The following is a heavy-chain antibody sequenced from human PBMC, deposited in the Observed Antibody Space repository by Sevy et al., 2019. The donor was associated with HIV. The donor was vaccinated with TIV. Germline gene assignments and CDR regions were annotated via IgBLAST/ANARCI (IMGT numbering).Heavy chain of an antibody. CDR1: GYTFTGYY. V-gene: IGHV1-2*02. D-gene: IGHD6-13*01. Sequence: ASVKVSCKASGYTFTGYYMHWVRQAPGQGLEWMGWINPNSGGTNYAQKFQGRVTMTRDTSISTAYMELNRLRSDDTAVYYCARNIAAAGTLCDYWGQGTLVTVSS. J-gene: IGHJ4*02. CDR2: INPNSGGT. CDR3: ARNIAAAGTLCDY.